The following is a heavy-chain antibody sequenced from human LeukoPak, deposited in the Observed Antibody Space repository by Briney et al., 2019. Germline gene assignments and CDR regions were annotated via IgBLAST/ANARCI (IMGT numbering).Heavy chain of an antibody. D-gene: IGHD6-13*01. J-gene: IGHJ4*02. Sequence: PGGSLRLSCAASGFTFRNYWMSWVRQAPGKGLEWVANIKQDGSEKYFVDSVKGRFTISRDNSKNTLYLQMNSLRAEDTAVYYCAKAILRGSSSWMFDYWGQGTLVTVSS. CDR2: IKQDGSEK. V-gene: IGHV3-7*01. CDR1: GFTFRNYW. CDR3: AKAILRGSSSWMFDY.